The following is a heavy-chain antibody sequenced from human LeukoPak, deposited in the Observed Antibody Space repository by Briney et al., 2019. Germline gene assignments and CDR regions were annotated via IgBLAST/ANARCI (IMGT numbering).Heavy chain of an antibody. J-gene: IGHJ4*02. CDR2: IIPILGIA. D-gene: IGHD4-17*01. V-gene: IGHV1-69*04. CDR3: ARDVDYGDHEEGDY. CDR1: GGTFSSYA. Sequence: SVKVSCKASGGTFSSYAISWVRQAPGQGLEWMGRIIPILGIANYAQKFQGRVTITADKSTSTAYMELGSLRSEDTAVYYCARDVDYGDHEEGDYWGQGTLVTVSS.